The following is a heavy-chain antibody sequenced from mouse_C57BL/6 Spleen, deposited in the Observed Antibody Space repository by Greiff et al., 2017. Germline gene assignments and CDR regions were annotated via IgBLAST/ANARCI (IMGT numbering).Heavy chain of an antibody. CDR1: GYTFTSYW. J-gene: IGHJ1*03. V-gene: IGHV1-72*01. D-gene: IGHD1-1*01. CDR3: AREDYYGSSYWYFDV. Sequence: QVQLQQPGAELVKPGASVKLSCKASGYTFTSYWMHWVKQRPGRGLEWIGRIDPISGGTKYNEKFKSKATLTVDKPSSTAYMQLSSLTSEDSAVYYCAREDYYGSSYWYFDVWGTGTTVTVSS. CDR2: IDPISGGT.